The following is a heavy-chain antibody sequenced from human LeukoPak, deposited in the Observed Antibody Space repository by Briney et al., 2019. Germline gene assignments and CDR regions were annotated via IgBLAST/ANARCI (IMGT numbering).Heavy chain of an antibody. Sequence: PGGSLRLSCAASGFTFSSYAMHWVRQAPGKGLEYVSAISSNGGSTYYANSVEGRFTISRDNSKNSLYVQMNSLTTEDTALYYCATERQKYFEYWGQGTLVTVSS. CDR2: ISSNGGST. J-gene: IGHJ4*02. CDR3: ATERQKYFEY. D-gene: IGHD2/OR15-2a*01. V-gene: IGHV3-64*01. CDR1: GFTFSSYA.